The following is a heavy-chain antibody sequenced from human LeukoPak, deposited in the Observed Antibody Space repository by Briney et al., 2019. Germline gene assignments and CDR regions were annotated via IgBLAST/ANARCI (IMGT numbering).Heavy chain of an antibody. Sequence: TLSLTCTVSGGSTSSGKYYWNWIRQPPGKGPEWIGYIYYTGSTYYNPSLKSRVTISVDTSKKQFSLKLSSVTAADTAVYYCASMAVGIDAFDIWGQGTMVTVSS. CDR1: GGSTSSGKYY. J-gene: IGHJ3*02. D-gene: IGHD1-26*01. V-gene: IGHV4-30-4*01. CDR2: IYYTGST. CDR3: ASMAVGIDAFDI.